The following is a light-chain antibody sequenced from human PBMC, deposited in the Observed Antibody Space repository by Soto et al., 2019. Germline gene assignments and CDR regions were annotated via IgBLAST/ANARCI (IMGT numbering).Light chain of an antibody. Sequence: QSALTQPASVSGSPGQSITISCTGASSDVGSYNLVSWYQQHPGKAPKLMIYEVSKRPSGVSNRFSGSKSGNTASLTISGLQAEDEADYYCCSYAGSSTYVFGTGTRSAS. CDR1: SSDVGSYNL. V-gene: IGLV2-23*02. J-gene: IGLJ1*01. CDR2: EVS. CDR3: CSYAGSSTYV.